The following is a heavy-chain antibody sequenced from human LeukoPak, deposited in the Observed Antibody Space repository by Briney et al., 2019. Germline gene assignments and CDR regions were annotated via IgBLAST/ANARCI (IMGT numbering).Heavy chain of an antibody. V-gene: IGHV3-33*06. CDR1: GLTFSSYG. CDR3: AKDSGSGRIAAAGTFPFDY. CDR2: IWYDGSNK. D-gene: IGHD6-13*01. J-gene: IGHJ4*02. Sequence: PGGSLRLSCAASGLTFSSYGMHWVRQAPGKGLEWVAVIWYDGSNKYYADSVKGRFTISRDNSKNTLYLQMNSLRAEDTAVYYCAKDSGSGRIAAAGTFPFDYWGQGTLVTVSS.